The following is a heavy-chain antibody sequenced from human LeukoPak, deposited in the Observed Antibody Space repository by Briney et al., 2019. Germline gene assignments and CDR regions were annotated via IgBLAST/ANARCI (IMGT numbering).Heavy chain of an antibody. V-gene: IGHV5-51*01. Sequence: GESLKTSCRGSGYSFTSYWIGWVRQVPGKGLEWMWIIYPGESDHIYSTPFQGQVTISADKSISTAYLQWSSLKAADTAMYYCARVSAAGTEFVYWGQGTLVTVSS. CDR2: IYPGESDH. CDR3: ARVSAAGTEFVY. CDR1: GYSFTSYW. J-gene: IGHJ4*02. D-gene: IGHD6-19*01.